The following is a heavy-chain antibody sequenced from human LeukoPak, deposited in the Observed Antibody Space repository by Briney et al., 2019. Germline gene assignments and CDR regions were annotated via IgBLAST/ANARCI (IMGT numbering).Heavy chain of an antibody. Sequence: GGSLRLSCTASGFKFADAPMHWVRQSPGKGLEWIALITWDSTNTYYADSVKGRFTISRDDSRNTLYLQMNSLRSDDTALYYCAKDVSFRRGHNFDASDIWGLGTLVTVSS. J-gene: IGHJ3*02. CDR3: AKDVSFRRGHNFDASDI. CDR1: GFKFADAP. CDR2: ITWDSTNT. V-gene: IGHV3-43*01. D-gene: IGHD5-24*01.